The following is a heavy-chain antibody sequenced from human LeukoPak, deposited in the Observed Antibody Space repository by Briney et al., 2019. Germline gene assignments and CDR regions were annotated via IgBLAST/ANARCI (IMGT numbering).Heavy chain of an antibody. J-gene: IGHJ4*02. D-gene: IGHD1-26*01. CDR2: ISYDGSNK. CDR1: GFTFSSYA. CDR3: ARGGVGATAFYGY. Sequence: PGGSLKLSCAASGFTFSSYAMHWVRQAPGKGLEWVAVISYDGSNKYYADSVKGRFTISRDNSKNTLYLQMNSLRAEDTAVYYCARGGVGATAFYGYWGQGTLVTVSS. V-gene: IGHV3-30*01.